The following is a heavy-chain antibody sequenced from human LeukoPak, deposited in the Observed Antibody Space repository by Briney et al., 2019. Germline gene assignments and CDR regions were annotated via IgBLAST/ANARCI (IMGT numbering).Heavy chain of an antibody. J-gene: IGHJ6*03. Sequence: SETLSLTCTVSGFSISSGYFWGWIRQPPGKGLEWIGEINHSGSTNYNPSLKSRVTISIDTSKNQFSLKLSSVTAADTAVYYCGRQLMIDYYYYYYYMDVWGRGTTVTISS. CDR1: GFSISSGYF. V-gene: IGHV4-38-2*02. CDR2: INHSGST. D-gene: IGHD3-22*01. CDR3: GRQLMIDYYYYYYYMDV.